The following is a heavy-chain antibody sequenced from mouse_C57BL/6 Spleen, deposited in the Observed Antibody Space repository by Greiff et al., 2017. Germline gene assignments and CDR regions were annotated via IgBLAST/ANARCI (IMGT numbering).Heavy chain of an antibody. CDR3: ARHELTGKGFDY. CDR2: FYPGSGSI. D-gene: IGHD4-1*01. J-gene: IGHJ2*01. V-gene: IGHV1-62-2*01. CDR1: GYTFTEYT. Sequence: VQRVESGAELVKPGASVKLSCKASGYTFTEYTIHWVKQRSGQGLEWIGWFYPGSGSIKYNEKFKDKATLTADKSSSTVYMELSRLTSEDSAVYFCARHELTGKGFDYWGQGTTLTVSS.